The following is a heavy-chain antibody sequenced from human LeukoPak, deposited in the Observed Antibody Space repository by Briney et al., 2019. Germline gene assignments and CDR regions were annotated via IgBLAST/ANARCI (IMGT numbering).Heavy chain of an antibody. D-gene: IGHD6-6*01. CDR3: ARGSDSSSWIADY. CDR2: RNAPKGNT. V-gene: IGHV1-3*02. Sequence: ASVKISCKASGFSGTNHAIYWGRQAPGQRLEWWGCRNAPKGNTQYSQAFQARVTITRELSRTSRYMELTSLPSHDTAMYYCARGSDSSSWIADYWGQGTLVTVSS. CDR1: GFSGTNHA. J-gene: IGHJ4*02.